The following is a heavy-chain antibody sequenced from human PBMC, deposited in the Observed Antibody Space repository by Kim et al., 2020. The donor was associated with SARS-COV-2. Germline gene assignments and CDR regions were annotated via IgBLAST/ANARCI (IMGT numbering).Heavy chain of an antibody. Sequence: YTPSLKSRVTISVDTSKNQFSLKLSSVTAADTAVYYCARNFVREVGAFDIWGQGTMVTVSS. V-gene: IGHV4-31*02. J-gene: IGHJ3*02. D-gene: IGHD3-10*01. CDR3: ARNFVREVGAFDI.